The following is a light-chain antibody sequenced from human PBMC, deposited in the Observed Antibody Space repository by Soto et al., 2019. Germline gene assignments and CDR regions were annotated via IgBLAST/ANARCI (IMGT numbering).Light chain of an antibody. CDR3: QQYIHGYT. J-gene: IGKJ2*01. V-gene: IGKV3-15*01. CDR2: CAS. CDR1: QSVSTS. Sequence: EVVMTQSPAPLSAFPGEGATLSCGASQSVSTSLACYQQKPGQAPSLLIYCASSRATGIPTRFSGSGSGTEFTLTISSLESEDFAVYYCQQYIHGYTFGQGTELEIK.